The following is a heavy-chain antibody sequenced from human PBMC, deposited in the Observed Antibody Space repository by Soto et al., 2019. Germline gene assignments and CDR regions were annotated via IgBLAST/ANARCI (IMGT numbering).Heavy chain of an antibody. Sequence: GGSLRLSCAASGFTFNSYVMTWVRQAPGEGLEWVSSISRSGRGSAYYADSVKGRFTISRDNSENTLFLQMNNLRDEDTALYYCARGRYLDSSDYWVANRPFDHWGLGTLVTVSS. CDR3: ARGRYLDSSDYWVANRPFDH. V-gene: IGHV3-23*01. CDR1: GFTFNSYV. J-gene: IGHJ4*02. CDR2: ISRSGRGSA. D-gene: IGHD3-22*01.